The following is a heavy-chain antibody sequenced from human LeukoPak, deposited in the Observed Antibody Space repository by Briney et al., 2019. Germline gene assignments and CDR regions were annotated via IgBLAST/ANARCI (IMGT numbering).Heavy chain of an antibody. D-gene: IGHD3-22*01. CDR2: IYYSGST. CDR1: GGSFSGYY. Sequence: PSETLSLTCAVYGGSFSGYYWSWIRQPPGKGLEWIGSIYYSGSTYYNPSLKSRVTISVDTSKNQFSLKLSSVTAADTAVYYCARRSKYYDSSGYYYELEDYWGQGTLVTVSS. J-gene: IGHJ4*01. V-gene: IGHV4-34*01. CDR3: ARRSKYYDSSGYYYELEDY.